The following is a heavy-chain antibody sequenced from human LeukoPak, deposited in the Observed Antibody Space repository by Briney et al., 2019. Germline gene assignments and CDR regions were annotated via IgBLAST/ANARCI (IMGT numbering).Heavy chain of an antibody. CDR1: GFTFSNVW. CDR2: IRRKTDGETT. V-gene: IGHV3-15*01. J-gene: IGHJ4*02. D-gene: IGHD2-21*01. CDR3: VTDLVIKGYFDY. Sequence: GGSLRLSCAASGFTFSNVWMSWVRQVPGKGLEWVGRIRRKTDGETTDHAAPVKGRFTISRDDSKNTLYLQMNSLKTEDTAVYYCVTDLVIKGYFDYWGQAALVTVSS.